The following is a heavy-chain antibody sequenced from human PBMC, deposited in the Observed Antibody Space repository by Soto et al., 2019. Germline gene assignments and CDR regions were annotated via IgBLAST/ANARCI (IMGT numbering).Heavy chain of an antibody. D-gene: IGHD2-15*01. CDR1: GFTFRSYG. CDR2: ISYDGSNK. Sequence: GGSLRLSCAASGFTFRSYGMYWVRQAPGKGLEWVTLISYDGSNKYYADSVKGRFTISRDNSKNTLSLQMNSLRAEDTALYYCAKDRGCSGGTCYSYLGDYYYGMDVWGQGTTVTVSS. V-gene: IGHV3-30*18. CDR3: AKDRGCSGGTCYSYLGDYYYGMDV. J-gene: IGHJ6*02.